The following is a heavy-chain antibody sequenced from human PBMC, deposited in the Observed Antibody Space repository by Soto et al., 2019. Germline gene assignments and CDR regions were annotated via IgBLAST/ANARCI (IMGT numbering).Heavy chain of an antibody. CDR1: GFTFSSDW. D-gene: IGHD3-16*01. V-gene: IGHV3-74*01. J-gene: IGHJ4*02. CDR2: IHYDGSIT. CDR3: VRAGFGSRDY. Sequence: EVQLVESGGGSVQPGGSLRLSCAGSGFTFSSDWMHWVHQAPGKGLVWVARIHYDGSITSHADSVKGRFTISRDNAKKTLYLQMNSLRVEDTAIYHCVRAGFGSRDYWGEGTLVTVSS.